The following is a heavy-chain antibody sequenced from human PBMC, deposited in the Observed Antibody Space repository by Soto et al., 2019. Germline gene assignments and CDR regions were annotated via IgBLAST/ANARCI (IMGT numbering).Heavy chain of an antibody. CDR3: ARGGGFWFFYLYPYYHDLMAV. J-gene: IGHJ6*04. Sequence: SETLSLTCTVSGGSISSYYWSWIRQPPGKGLEWIGYIYYSGSTNYNPSLKSRVTISVDTSKNQFSLKLSSVTAADTAVYYCARGGGFWFFYLYPYYHDLMAVRAKGTSVTVSA. CDR1: GGSISSYY. D-gene: IGHD1-26*01. V-gene: IGHV4-59*01. CDR2: IYYSGST.